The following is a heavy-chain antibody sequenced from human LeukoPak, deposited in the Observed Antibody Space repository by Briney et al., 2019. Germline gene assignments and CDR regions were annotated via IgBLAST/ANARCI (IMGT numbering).Heavy chain of an antibody. J-gene: IGHJ3*02. CDR2: INHSRST. CDR3: ARGGDIVVVPAAMLSAFGI. V-gene: IGHV4-34*01. CDR1: GGSFSGYY. D-gene: IGHD2-2*01. Sequence: SETLSLTCAVYGGSFSGYYWSWIRQPPGKGLEWIGEINHSRSTNYNPSLKSRVTISVDTSKNQFSLKLSSVTAADTAVYYCARGGDIVVVPAAMLSAFGIWGQGTMVTVSS.